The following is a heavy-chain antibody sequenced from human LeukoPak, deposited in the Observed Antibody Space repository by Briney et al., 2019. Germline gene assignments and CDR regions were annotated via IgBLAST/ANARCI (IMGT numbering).Heavy chain of an antibody. J-gene: IGHJ6*04. CDR3: AMGYCSGGSCAGRYYYYGMDV. V-gene: IGHV5-51*01. Sequence: GESLKISCKGSGYSFTSYWIGWVRQMPGKGLERMGIIYPGDSDTRYSPSFQGQVTISADKSISTAYLQWSSLKASDTAMYYCAMGYCSGGSCAGRYYYYGMDVWGKGTTVTVSS. CDR2: IYPGDSDT. CDR1: GYSFTSYW. D-gene: IGHD2-15*01.